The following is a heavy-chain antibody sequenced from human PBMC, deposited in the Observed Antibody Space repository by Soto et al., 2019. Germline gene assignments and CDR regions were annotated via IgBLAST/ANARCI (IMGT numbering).Heavy chain of an antibody. V-gene: IGHV1-69*13. CDR1: GGTFSSYA. D-gene: IGHD2-2*01. CDR2: IIPIFGTA. CDR3: ARDRYCSSTSCYGGAFDI. J-gene: IGHJ3*02. Sequence: GASVKVSCKASGGTFSSYAISWVRQAPGQGLEWMGGIIPIFGTANYAQKFQGRVTITADESTSTAYMELGSLRSEDTAVYYCARDRYCSSTSCYGGAFDIWGQGTMVTVSS.